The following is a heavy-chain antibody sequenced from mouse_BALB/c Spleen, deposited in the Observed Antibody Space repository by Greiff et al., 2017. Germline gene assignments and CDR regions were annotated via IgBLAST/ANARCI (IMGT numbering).Heavy chain of an antibody. CDR2: IWAGGST. Sequence: VKLMESGPGLVAPSQSLSITCTVSGFSLTSYGVHWVRQPPGKGLEWLGVIWAGGSTNYNSALMSRLSISKDNSKSQVFLKMNSLQTDDTAMYYCAREDYDRDYYAMDYWGQVTSVTVSS. CDR3: AREDYDRDYYAMDY. D-gene: IGHD2-4*01. V-gene: IGHV2-9*02. CDR1: GFSLTSYG. J-gene: IGHJ4*01.